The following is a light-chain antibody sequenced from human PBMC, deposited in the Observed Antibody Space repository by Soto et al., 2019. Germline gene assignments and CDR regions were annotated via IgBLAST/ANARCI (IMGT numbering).Light chain of an antibody. Sequence: QSALTQPRSVSGSPGQSVTVSCTGTSSDVGAYDFVSWYQQHPGKAPKLMTYDVSARPSGVPDRFSGSKSGNTASLTISGLQAGDEADYYCCSYGGSYPYVFXTGTKVTVL. J-gene: IGLJ1*01. CDR3: CSYGGSYPYV. CDR1: SSDVGAYDF. V-gene: IGLV2-11*01. CDR2: DVS.